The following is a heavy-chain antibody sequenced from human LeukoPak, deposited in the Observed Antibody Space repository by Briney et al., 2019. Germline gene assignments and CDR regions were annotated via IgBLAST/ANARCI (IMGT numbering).Heavy chain of an antibody. J-gene: IGHJ4*02. Sequence: SETLSLTCTVSGGSISNNNYYWAWIRQPPGKGLEYIGSMYYSGSPYYNPSLKSRVTISVDTSKNQLSLRLSSVTAADTAVYYCARLKAVGGSGSYYFDYWGQGTLVTVSS. D-gene: IGHD3-10*01. V-gene: IGHV4-39*01. CDR2: MYYSGSP. CDR1: GGSISNNNYY. CDR3: ARLKAVGGSGSYYFDY.